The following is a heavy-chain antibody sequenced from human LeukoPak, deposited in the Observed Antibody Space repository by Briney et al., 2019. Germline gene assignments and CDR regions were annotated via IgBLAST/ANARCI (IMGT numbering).Heavy chain of an antibody. V-gene: IGHV3-11*04. D-gene: IGHD3/OR15-3a*01. Sequence: PGRSLRLSCAASGFTFSDYYTSWIRQAPGKGLEWVSYISSSGNTIYYADSVKGRFTISRDNAKNSLYLQMNSLRAEDTAVYDCARPHLDLRTGFDYWGQGTLVTVSS. J-gene: IGHJ4*02. CDR2: ISSSGNTI. CDR3: ARPHLDLRTGFDY. CDR1: GFTFSDYY.